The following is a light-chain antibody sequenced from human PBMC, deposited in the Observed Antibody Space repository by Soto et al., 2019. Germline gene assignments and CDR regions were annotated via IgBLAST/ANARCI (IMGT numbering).Light chain of an antibody. CDR1: ENISRH. V-gene: IGKV1-39*01. Sequence: DIQMTQSPSSLSGSVGDRVTITCRASENISRHLNWYQQKPGKAPKLLIYAASSLQNGVPSRFRGGGSGTDFTLPISNLQPEDFATSYCQQTYTTLSITFGQGTRLESK. CDR2: AAS. CDR3: QQTYTTLSIT. J-gene: IGKJ5*01.